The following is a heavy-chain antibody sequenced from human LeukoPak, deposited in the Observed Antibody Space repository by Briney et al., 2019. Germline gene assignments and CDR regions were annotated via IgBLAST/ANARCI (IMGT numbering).Heavy chain of an antibody. CDR2: VSGSGGST. J-gene: IGHJ4*02. D-gene: IGHD3-10*01. Sequence: GGSLRLSCAASGFTFSSYAMSWVRQAPGKGLEWVSTVSGSGGSTYYADSVKGRFTISRDNSKNTLYLQMNSLRAEDTAVFYCAKRVNFGSGSYSKASYYFDYWGQGTLVTVSS. V-gene: IGHV3-23*01. CDR1: GFTFSSYA. CDR3: AKRVNFGSGSYSKASYYFDY.